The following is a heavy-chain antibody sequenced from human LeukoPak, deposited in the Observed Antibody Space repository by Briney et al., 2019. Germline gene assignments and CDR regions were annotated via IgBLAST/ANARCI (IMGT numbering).Heavy chain of an antibody. D-gene: IGHD2-21*02. CDR3: ARCGGDCFHFDY. CDR2: NESKPYGGTT. Sequence: GGSLRLSCTASGFTFGYYGMSWFRQAPGKGLEWVGFNESKPYGGTTEHAASVKGRFTISRDDSKSIAYLQMNSLKTEDTAVYHCARCGGDCFHFDYWGQGTLVTVSS. J-gene: IGHJ4*02. CDR1: GFTFGYYG. V-gene: IGHV3-49*03.